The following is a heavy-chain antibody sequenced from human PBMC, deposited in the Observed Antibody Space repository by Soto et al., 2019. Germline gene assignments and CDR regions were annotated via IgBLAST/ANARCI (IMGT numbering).Heavy chain of an antibody. CDR2: IYYSGST. Sequence: SVTLSRTCTVSGGSVSSGSYYWRWIRQPPGKGLEWIGYIYYSGSTNYNPSLKSRVTISVDTSKNQFSLKLSSVTAADTAVYYCARESRELFDYWGQGTLVTVSS. CDR3: ARESRELFDY. CDR1: GGSVSSGSYY. D-gene: IGHD1-7*01. V-gene: IGHV4-61*01. J-gene: IGHJ4*02.